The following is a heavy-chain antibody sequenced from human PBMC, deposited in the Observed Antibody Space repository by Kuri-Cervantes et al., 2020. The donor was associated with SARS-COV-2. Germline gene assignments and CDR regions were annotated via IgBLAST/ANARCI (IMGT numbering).Heavy chain of an antibody. D-gene: IGHD3-3*01. CDR3: ARGHWSGYSNAAEMGAFDI. Sequence: SETLSLTCTVSGGSISSGSYYWSWIRQPAGKGLEWIGRIYTSGSTNYNPSLKSRVTISVDTSKNQFSLKLSSVTAADTAVYYCARGHWSGYSNAAEMGAFDIWGQGTMVTVSS. CDR1: GGSISSGSYY. J-gene: IGHJ3*02. V-gene: IGHV4-61*02. CDR2: IYTSGST.